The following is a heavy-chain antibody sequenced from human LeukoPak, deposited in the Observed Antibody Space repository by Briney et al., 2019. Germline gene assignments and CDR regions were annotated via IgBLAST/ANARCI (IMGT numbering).Heavy chain of an antibody. CDR2: VSGSGGST. CDR3: AKVMAARPFDP. Sequence: GGSLRLSCAASGFTFSSFAMSWVRQAPGKGLEWVSVVSGSGGSTYYADSVKGRFTISRDNSKNTLSLQMNGLRAEDTAVYYCAKVMAARPFDPWGQGTLVTVPS. CDR1: GFTFSSFA. D-gene: IGHD6-6*01. J-gene: IGHJ5*02. V-gene: IGHV3-23*01.